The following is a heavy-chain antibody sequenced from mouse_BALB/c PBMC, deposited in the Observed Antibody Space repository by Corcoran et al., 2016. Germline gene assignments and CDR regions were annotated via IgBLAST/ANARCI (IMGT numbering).Heavy chain of an antibody. CDR1: GYSFTGYY. Sequence: EVQLQQSGPELVKPGASVKISCKASGYSFTGYYMHWVKQSHVKSLEWIGRINPYNGATSYNQNFKDKASLTVDKSSSTAYMELHSLTSEDSAVYYCARNYYGSSFDYWAKAPLSQSPQ. J-gene: IGHJ2*01. CDR2: INPYNGAT. D-gene: IGHD1-1*01. V-gene: IGHV1-26*01. CDR3: ARNYYGSSFDY.